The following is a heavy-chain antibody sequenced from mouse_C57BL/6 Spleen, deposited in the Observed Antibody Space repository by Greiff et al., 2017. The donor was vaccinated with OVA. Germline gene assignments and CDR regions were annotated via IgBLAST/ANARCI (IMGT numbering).Heavy chain of an antibody. Sequence: QVQLQQSGAELAKPGASVKLSCKASGYTFTSYWMHWVNQRPGQGLEWIGYINPSSGYTKYTQKFKDKAKLTADKSSRTAYMQLSRLTKEDSAVKYCAGYTTVKDYWGQGTTLTVSS. V-gene: IGHV1-7*01. J-gene: IGHJ2*01. CDR1: GYTFTSYW. CDR2: INPSSGYT. D-gene: IGHD1-1*01. CDR3: AGYTTVKDY.